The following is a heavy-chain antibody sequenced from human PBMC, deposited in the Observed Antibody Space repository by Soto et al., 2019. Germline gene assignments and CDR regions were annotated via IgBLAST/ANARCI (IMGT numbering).Heavy chain of an antibody. V-gene: IGHV4-30-4*01. CDR1: GGSISSGDYY. J-gene: IGHJ6*02. D-gene: IGHD2-2*01. Sequence: SETLSLTCTVSGGSISSGDYYWSWIRQPPGKGLEWIGYIYYSGSTYYNPSLKSRVTTSVDTSKDQFSLKLSPVTAADTAVYYCARGPPVPAAIKNNYYYYGMDVGGQGTTVTVSS. CDR2: IYYSGST. CDR3: ARGPPVPAAIKNNYYYYGMDV.